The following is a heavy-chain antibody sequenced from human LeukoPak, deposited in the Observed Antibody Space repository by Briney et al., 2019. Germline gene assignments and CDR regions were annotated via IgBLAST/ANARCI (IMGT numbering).Heavy chain of an antibody. CDR2: ISSSSSTI. CDR1: GFTFSSYS. J-gene: IGHJ4*02. Sequence: PGGSLRLSCAASGFTFSSYSMNWVRQAPGKGLEWVSYISSSSSTIYYADSVKGRFTISRDNAKNSLYLRMNSLRAEDTAVYYCARGLFVVVPAAIVSDFDYWGQGALVTVSS. V-gene: IGHV3-48*01. CDR3: ARGLFVVVPAAIVSDFDY. D-gene: IGHD2-2*01.